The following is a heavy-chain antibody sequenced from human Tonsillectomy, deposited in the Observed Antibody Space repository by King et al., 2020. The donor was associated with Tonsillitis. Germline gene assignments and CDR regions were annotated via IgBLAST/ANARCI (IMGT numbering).Heavy chain of an antibody. Sequence: VQLVESGGGLVKPGGSLRLSCAASGFTFSSFSMNWVRQAPGKGLEWVSSISSSSSYIYYADSVKGRFTISRDNAKNSLYLQMNSLRAEDTAVYYCARGYYDFWSGYYPGGSYYYYGMDVWGQGTTVTVSS. D-gene: IGHD3-3*01. CDR3: ARGYYDFWSGYYPGGSYYYYGMDV. V-gene: IGHV3-21*01. CDR2: ISSSSSYI. CDR1: GFTFSSFS. J-gene: IGHJ6*02.